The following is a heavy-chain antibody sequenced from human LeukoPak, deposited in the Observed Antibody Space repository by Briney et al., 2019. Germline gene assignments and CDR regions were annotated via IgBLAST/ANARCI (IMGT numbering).Heavy chain of an antibody. CDR1: GYTFTSYD. Sequence: ASVKVSCKASGYTFTSYDINWVRQATGQGLEWMGWMNPNSGNTGYAQKFQGRVTMTRNTSISTAYMELSSLRSEDTAVYYCARGLGGCGGDCYSPYYYYYGMDVWGQGTTVTVSS. V-gene: IGHV1-8*01. CDR3: ARGLGGCGGDCYSPYYYYYGMDV. CDR2: MNPNSGNT. J-gene: IGHJ6*02. D-gene: IGHD2-21*02.